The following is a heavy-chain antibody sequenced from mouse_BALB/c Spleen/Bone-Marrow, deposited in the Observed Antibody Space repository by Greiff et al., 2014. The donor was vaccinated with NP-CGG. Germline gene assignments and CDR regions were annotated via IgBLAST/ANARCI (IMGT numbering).Heavy chain of an antibody. V-gene: IGHV1-7*01. CDR3: ARNYDYDGGYCAMDY. D-gene: IGHD2-4*01. CDR1: GYTFTSYW. CDR2: INPITGYT. J-gene: IGHJ4*01. Sequence: QVQLQQSGTELAKPGASVEMSCKASGYTFTSYWIHWIKQRPGQGLEWIGYINPITGYTEYNQKFKDKATLTADKSSSTAYIQLSSLTSDDSAVYYCARNYDYDGGYCAMDYWGQGTSVTVSS.